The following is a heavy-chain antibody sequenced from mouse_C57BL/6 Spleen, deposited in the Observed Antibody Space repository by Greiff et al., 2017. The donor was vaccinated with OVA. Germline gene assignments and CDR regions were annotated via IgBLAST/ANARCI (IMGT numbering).Heavy chain of an antibody. CDR1: GYTFTSYW. CDR2: IDPSDSYT. D-gene: IGHD2-4*01. CDR3: ARGGMIKEAWFAY. Sequence: QVQLQQPGAELVKPGASVKLSCKASGYTFTSYWMQWVKQRPGQGLAWIGEIDPSDSYTNYNQKFKGKATLTVDTSSSTAYMQLSSLTSEDSAVYYCARGGMIKEAWFAYWGQGTLVTVSA. V-gene: IGHV1-50*01. J-gene: IGHJ3*01.